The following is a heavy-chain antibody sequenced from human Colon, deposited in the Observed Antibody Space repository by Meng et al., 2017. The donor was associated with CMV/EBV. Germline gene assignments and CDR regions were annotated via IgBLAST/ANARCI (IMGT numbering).Heavy chain of an antibody. CDR2: INPHSCGT. Sequence: QVQLVQSVAEVKKPGASVKVSCKASGYTFTAYYIHWLRQAPGQGLEWMGWINPHSCGTNYGQKFQGRVTMTRDTSTSTVYIELSRLRSDDTAVYYCARELDFAHFDDWGHGTLVTVSS. CDR3: ARELDFAHFDD. V-gene: IGHV1-2*02. CDR1: GYTFTAYY. J-gene: IGHJ4*01. D-gene: IGHD3-3*01.